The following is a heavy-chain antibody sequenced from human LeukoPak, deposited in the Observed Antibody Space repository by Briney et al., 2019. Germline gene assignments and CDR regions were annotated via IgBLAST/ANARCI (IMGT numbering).Heavy chain of an antibody. CDR2: ISSSSSYI. CDR1: GFTFSSYS. V-gene: IGHV3-21*01. CDR3: ARGARGLEQWLVKWSAFDI. D-gene: IGHD6-19*01. Sequence: GGSLRLSCAASGFTFSSYSMNWVRQAPGKGLEWVSSISSSSSYIYYADSVKGRFTISRENAKNSLYLQMNSLRAGDTAVYYCARGARGLEQWLVKWSAFDIWGQGTMVTVSS. J-gene: IGHJ3*02.